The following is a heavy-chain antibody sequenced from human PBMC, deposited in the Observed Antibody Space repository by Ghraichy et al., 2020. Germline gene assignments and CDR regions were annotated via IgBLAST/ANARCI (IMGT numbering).Heavy chain of an antibody. V-gene: IGHV3-33*01. J-gene: IGHJ4*02. Sequence: GGSLRLSCAASGFTFSSYGMHWVRQAPGKGLEWVAVIWYDGSNKYYADSVKGRFTISRDNSKNTLYLQMNSLRAEDTAVYYCARGNMGGYGDHHPAICDYWGQGTLVTVSS. CDR3: ARGNMGGYGDHHPAICDY. CDR1: GFTFSSYG. D-gene: IGHD4-17*01. CDR2: IWYDGSNK.